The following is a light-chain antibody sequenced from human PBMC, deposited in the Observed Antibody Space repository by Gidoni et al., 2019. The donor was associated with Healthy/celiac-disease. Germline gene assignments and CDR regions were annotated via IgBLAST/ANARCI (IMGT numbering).Light chain of an antibody. CDR2: DAS. CDR1: QSISSF. CDR3: QQRSNWPWT. Sequence: EIVLTQSPATLSLSPGERATISCRASQSISSFLAWYQQKPCQAPRLLLYDASNRATGIPARFSGRGSGTDFSLTLSSLEPDDFAVYYCQQRSNWPWTFXQXTKVEIK. V-gene: IGKV3-11*01. J-gene: IGKJ1*01.